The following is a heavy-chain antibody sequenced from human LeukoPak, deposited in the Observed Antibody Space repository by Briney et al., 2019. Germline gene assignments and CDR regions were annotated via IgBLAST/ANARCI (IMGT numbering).Heavy chain of an antibody. Sequence: SETLSLTCGVSGGSISSYYWSWIRQPPGKGLEWIAYISYSGSTNYNPSLKSRVTISVDTSKNQFSLKLSSVTAADTAVYYCARQGYYYDSSGYHDAFDIWGQGTMVTVSS. CDR1: GGSISSYY. CDR3: ARQGYYYDSSGYHDAFDI. CDR2: ISYSGST. V-gene: IGHV4-59*01. D-gene: IGHD3-22*01. J-gene: IGHJ3*02.